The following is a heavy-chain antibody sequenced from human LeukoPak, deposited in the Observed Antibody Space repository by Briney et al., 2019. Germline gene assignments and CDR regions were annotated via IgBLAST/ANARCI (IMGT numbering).Heavy chain of an antibody. D-gene: IGHD6-19*01. V-gene: IGHV4-39*01. CDR2: IYYSGST. J-gene: IGHJ5*02. CDR1: GGSITSSSYY. Sequence: PSETLSLTCTVPGGSITSSSYYWGWIRQPPGKGLEWIASIYYSGSTYYNPSLKSRSTISVDTSKNQFSLKLSSVTAADTAVYYCARRNSRGWYGGWFDPWGQGTLVTVSS. CDR3: ARRNSRGWYGGWFDP.